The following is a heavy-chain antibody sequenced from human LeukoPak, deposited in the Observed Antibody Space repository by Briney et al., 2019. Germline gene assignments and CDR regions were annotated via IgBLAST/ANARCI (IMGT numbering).Heavy chain of an antibody. CDR2: IYYSGST. CDR3: ARAVKYLRAFDI. D-gene: IGHD2-2*01. J-gene: IGHJ3*02. V-gene: IGHV4-61*01. CDR1: GGSISSGSYY. Sequence: SETLSLTCTVSGGSISSGSYYWSWIRQPPGKGLEWIGYIYYSGSTNYNPSLKSRVTISVDTSKNQFSLKLSSVTAADTAVYYCARAVKYLRAFDIWGQGTMVTVSS.